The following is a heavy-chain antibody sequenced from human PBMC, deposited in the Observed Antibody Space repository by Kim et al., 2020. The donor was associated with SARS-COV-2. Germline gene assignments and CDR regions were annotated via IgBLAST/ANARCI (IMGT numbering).Heavy chain of an antibody. CDR3: VASVDTAMVIDY. V-gene: IGHV4-31*03. CDR1: GGSISSGGYY. D-gene: IGHD5-18*01. J-gene: IGHJ4*02. Sequence: SETLSLTCTVSGGSISSGGYYWSWTRQHPGKGLEWIGYIYYSGSTYYNPSLKSRVTISVDTSKNQFSLKLSSVTAADTAVYYCVASVDTAMVIDYWGQGTLVTVSS. CDR2: IYYSGST.